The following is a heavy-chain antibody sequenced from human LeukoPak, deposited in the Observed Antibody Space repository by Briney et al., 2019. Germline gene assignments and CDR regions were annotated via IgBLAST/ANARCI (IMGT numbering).Heavy chain of an antibody. CDR3: AREEGIGGYYYYYMDV. V-gene: IGHV6-1*01. Sequence: SQTLSLTCAISGDSVYSNSAAWNWIRQSPSRGLEWLGRTYYRSKWYNDYAVSVKSRITINPDTSKNQFSLQLNSVTPEDTAVYYCAREEGIGGYYYYYMDVWGKGTTVTVSS. D-gene: IGHD2-15*01. J-gene: IGHJ6*03. CDR1: GDSVYSNSAA. CDR2: TYYRSKWYN.